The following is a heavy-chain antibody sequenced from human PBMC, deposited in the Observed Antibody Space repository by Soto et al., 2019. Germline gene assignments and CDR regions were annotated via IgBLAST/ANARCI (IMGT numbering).Heavy chain of an antibody. CDR2: ISSNSIYI. Sequence: EVQLVESGGGLVKPGGSLKLSCAASGFTFSSYSVNWVRQAPGKGLERVASISSNSIYIYYADSVKGRFTISRDNAKNSLSLQMNSLRAEDTAVYYCARDEAATFYSYYYMDVWGQGTTVTVSS. CDR1: GFTFSSYS. J-gene: IGHJ6*03. CDR3: ARDEAATFYSYYYMDV. V-gene: IGHV3-21*01. D-gene: IGHD2-15*01.